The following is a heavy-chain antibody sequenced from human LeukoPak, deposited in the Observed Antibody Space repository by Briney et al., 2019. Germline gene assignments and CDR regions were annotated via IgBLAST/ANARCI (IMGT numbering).Heavy chain of an antibody. Sequence: SETLSLTCTVSGGSISSYYWSWIRQPAGKGLEWIGRIYTSGSTNYNPSLKSRVTMSVDTSKNQFSLKLSSVTAADTAVYYCARDHVAAAGTFNYYYYMDVWGKGTTVTVSS. D-gene: IGHD6-13*01. CDR3: ARDHVAAAGTFNYYYYMDV. V-gene: IGHV4-4*07. CDR2: IYTSGST. J-gene: IGHJ6*03. CDR1: GGSISSYY.